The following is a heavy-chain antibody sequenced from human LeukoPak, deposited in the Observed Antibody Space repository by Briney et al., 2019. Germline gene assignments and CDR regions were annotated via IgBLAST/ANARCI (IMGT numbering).Heavy chain of an antibody. CDR3: ASIMRDIVVVPTAWGRRDFDY. J-gene: IGHJ4*02. CDR2: INPNSGGT. CDR1: GYTFTGYY. Sequence: GASVKVSCKASGYTFTGYYMHWVRQAPGQGLEWMGWINPNSGGTNYAQKFQGRVTMTRDTSISTAYMELSRLRSDDTAVYYCASIMRDIVVVPTAWGRRDFDYWGQGTLVTVSS. V-gene: IGHV1-2*02. D-gene: IGHD2-2*01.